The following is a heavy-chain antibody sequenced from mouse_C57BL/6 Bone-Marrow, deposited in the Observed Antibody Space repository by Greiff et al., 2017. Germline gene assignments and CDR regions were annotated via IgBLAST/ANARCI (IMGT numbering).Heavy chain of an antibody. CDR1: GFTFSDYG. V-gene: IGHV5-15*01. CDR2: ISNLAYSI. D-gene: IGHD4-1*01. Sequence: EVQRVESGGGLVQPGGSLKLSCAASGFTFSDYGMAWVRQAPRKGPEWVAFISNLAYSIYYADTVTGRFTISRENAKNTLYLEMSSLRSEDTAMYYCARYGTDWYFDVWGTGTTVTVSS. J-gene: IGHJ1*03. CDR3: ARYGTDWYFDV.